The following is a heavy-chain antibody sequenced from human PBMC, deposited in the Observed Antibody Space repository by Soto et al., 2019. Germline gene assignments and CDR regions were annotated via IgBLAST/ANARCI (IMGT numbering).Heavy chain of an antibody. CDR1: GFTFSSYA. V-gene: IGHV3-23*01. J-gene: IGHJ5*02. Sequence: QPGGSLRLSCAASGFTFSSYAMSWVRQDPGKGLEWVSAISGSGGSTYYADSVKGRFTISRDNSKNTLYLQMNSLRAEDTAVYYSAPVFGYYGDGRVVYCLHARRFTDP. CDR2: ISGSGGST. CDR3: APVFGYYGDGRVVYCLHARRFTDP. D-gene: IGHD3-22*01.